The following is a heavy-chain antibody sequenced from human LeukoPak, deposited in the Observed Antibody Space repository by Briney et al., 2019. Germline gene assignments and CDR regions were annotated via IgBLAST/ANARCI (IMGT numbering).Heavy chain of an antibody. CDR2: IDWDDDK. CDR1: GLSLSSGGVR. J-gene: IGHJ4*02. CDR3: VAGYPIHY. V-gene: IGHV2-70*04. D-gene: IGHD6-19*01. Sequence: SGPALVQPTQTLTLTCTFSGLSLSSGGVRASWIRQPPGKALEWLARIDWDDDKFYSTSLKTRLTISKETSKNQVVLTMTNMDPVDTATYYCVAGYPIHYWGQGILVTVSS.